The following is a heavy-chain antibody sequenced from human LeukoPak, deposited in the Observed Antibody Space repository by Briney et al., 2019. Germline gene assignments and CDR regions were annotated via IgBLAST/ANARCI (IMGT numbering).Heavy chain of an antibody. CDR3: TRYSSGAFDD. CDR2: TYYRSKWNN. D-gene: IGHD6-19*01. J-gene: IGHJ4*02. Sequence: SQTLSLTCAISGDSVSSNSAAWNWLRQSPLRGLEWLGRTYYRSKWNNDYAVSVKSRITINPDTSKNQFSLQLNSVTPEDTAVYYCTRYSSGAFDDWGQGTLFTVSS. V-gene: IGHV6-1*01. CDR1: GDSVSSNSAA.